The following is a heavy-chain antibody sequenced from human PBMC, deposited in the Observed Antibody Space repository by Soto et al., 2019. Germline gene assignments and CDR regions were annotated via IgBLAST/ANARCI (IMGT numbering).Heavy chain of an antibody. V-gene: IGHV1-69*02. D-gene: IGHD2-21*01. CDR2: INPILGIA. CDR1: GGSDSNYI. J-gene: IGHJ6*02. Sequence: QVQLVQSGAEVKKPGSSVKVSCKASGGSDSNYIISWVRQAPGQGLEWMGRINPILGIAIYAQKFQDRVTVSAEKAPGTAYMVLSSLRPEDTAVYYCARASGDHYYYCGLDVWGQGTAVTVSS. CDR3: ARASGDHYYYCGLDV.